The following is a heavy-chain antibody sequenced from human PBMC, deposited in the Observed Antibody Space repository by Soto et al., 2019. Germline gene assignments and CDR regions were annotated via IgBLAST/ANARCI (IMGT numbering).Heavy chain of an antibody. J-gene: IGHJ4*01. D-gene: IGHD1-26*01. CDR3: ARGHRGSLDY. CDR1: GNSISSNQ. Sequence: PSETLSLTCTVSGNSISSNQWGWIRQPPGKGLEWIGYISKSGSADNKPSLKSRVTLSIDMAKNQFSLRLSSMIAADTAVYFCARGHRGSLDYWGHGTLVTVSS. V-gene: IGHV4-59*01. CDR2: ISKSGSA.